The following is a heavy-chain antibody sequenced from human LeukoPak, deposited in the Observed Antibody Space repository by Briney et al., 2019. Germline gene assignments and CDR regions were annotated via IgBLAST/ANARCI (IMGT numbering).Heavy chain of an antibody. D-gene: IGHD1-26*01. CDR2: TNPSGGST. J-gene: IGHJ4*02. V-gene: IGHV1-46*01. CDR3: AKSEVGAISWVH. CDR1: GYTFTNYY. Sequence: GASVKVSCKASGYTFTNYYMHWVRQAPGQGLEWMGITNPSGGSTSYAQKFQGRVTMTRDTSTSTVSMELSSLRSEDTAVYYCAKSEVGAISWVHWGQGTLVIVSS.